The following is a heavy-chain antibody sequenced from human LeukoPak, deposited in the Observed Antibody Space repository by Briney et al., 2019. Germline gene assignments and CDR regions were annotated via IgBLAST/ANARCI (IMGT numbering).Heavy chain of an antibody. V-gene: IGHV4-39*01. J-gene: IGHJ4*02. CDR2: VYYSGTT. D-gene: IGHD5-24*01. CDR1: GGSTRSSDHY. Sequence: SQTLSLTCTVSGGSTRSSDHYWGCVRQSPGMGLEWSGSVYYSGTTYYNPSLKSRVTISVDTSKYQFSLKLSSVTAADTAVYYCARQRRWIQQIGGQGTLVTVSS. CDR3: ARQRRWIQQI.